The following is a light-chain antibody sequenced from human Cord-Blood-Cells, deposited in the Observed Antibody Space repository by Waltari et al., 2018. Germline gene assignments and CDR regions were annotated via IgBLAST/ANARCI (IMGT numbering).Light chain of an antibody. J-gene: IGLJ1*01. CDR1: SSDVGGYNY. CDR3: SSYTSSSTLYV. CDR2: DVS. Sequence: QSALTQPASVSGSPGQSITISCTGTSSDVGGYNYVSWYQQHPGKAPTLMIYDVSNRPSGVSNRFSGAKSGNTAALTISGLRAEDEADYYCSSYTSSSTLYVFGTGTKVTVL. V-gene: IGLV2-14*01.